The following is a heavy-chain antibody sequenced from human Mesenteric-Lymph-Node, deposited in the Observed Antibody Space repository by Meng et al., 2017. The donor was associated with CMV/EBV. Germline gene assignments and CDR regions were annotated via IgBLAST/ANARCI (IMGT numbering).Heavy chain of an antibody. CDR2: IRSKAYGGTT. CDR1: GFTFGDYA. J-gene: IGHJ5*02. V-gene: IGHV3-49*04. D-gene: IGHD3-10*01. Sequence: GGSLRLSCTASGFTFGDYAMSWVRQAPGKGLEWVGFIRSKAYGGTTEYAASVKGRFTISRDDSKSIAYLQMNSLRAEDTAVYYCAREAYGSGSYYNWFDPWGQGTLVTVSS. CDR3: AREAYGSGSYYNWFDP.